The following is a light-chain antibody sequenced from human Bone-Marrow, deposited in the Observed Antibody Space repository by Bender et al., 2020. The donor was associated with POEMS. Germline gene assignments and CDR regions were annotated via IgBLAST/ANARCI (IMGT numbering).Light chain of an antibody. Sequence: SSELTQDPAVSVALGQTVRITCQGDSLRNYYASWYQQKPGQAPVLVFFGKHNRPSGIPDRFSGSSSGNTASLTITGAQAEDEADYYCHSGDSSNNHVLFGGGTKLTVL. CDR2: GKH. V-gene: IGLV3-19*01. CDR3: HSGDSSNNHVL. J-gene: IGLJ2*01. CDR1: SLRNYY.